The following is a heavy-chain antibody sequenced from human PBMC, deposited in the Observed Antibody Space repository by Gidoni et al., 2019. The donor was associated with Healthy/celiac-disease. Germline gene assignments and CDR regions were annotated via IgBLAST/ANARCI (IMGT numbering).Heavy chain of an antibody. CDR1: SYTFTSYY. Sequence: QVQLVQSGAAVKKPGASAKLSCKASSYTFTSYYMHWVRQAPGQGLEWMGIINPSGGSTSYGQKFQGRVTMTRDTSTSTVYMELSSLRSEDTAVYYCASGRGSYGLGYWGQGTLVTVSA. CDR3: ASGRGSYGLGY. J-gene: IGHJ4*02. D-gene: IGHD1-26*01. CDR2: INPSGGST. V-gene: IGHV1-46*01.